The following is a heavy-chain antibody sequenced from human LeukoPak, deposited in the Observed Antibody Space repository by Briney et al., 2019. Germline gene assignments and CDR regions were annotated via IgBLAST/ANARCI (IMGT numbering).Heavy chain of an antibody. Sequence: SETLSLTCTVSGYSISSGYYWGWIRQPPGKGLEWIGSIYHSGSTYYNPSLKSRVTISVDTSKNQFSLKLSSVTAADTAVYYCASIVVVPAAILNWGQGTLVTVSS. V-gene: IGHV4-38-2*02. J-gene: IGHJ4*02. D-gene: IGHD2-2*01. CDR2: IYHSGST. CDR3: ASIVVVPAAILN. CDR1: GYSISSGYY.